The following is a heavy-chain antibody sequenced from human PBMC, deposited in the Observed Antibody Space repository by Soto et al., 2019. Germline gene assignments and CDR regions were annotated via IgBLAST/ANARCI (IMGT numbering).Heavy chain of an antibody. Sequence: QVQLVESGGGVVQPGRSLRLSCAASGFTFSSYGMHWVRQAPGKGLEWVAVIWYDGSNKYYADSVKGRFPISRDNSKHTLYMQMSSLRAEETAVYYCARGRDYYDSRGSPPFDYWGQGTLVTVSS. J-gene: IGHJ4*02. CDR1: GFTFSSYG. CDR3: ARGRDYYDSRGSPPFDY. V-gene: IGHV3-33*01. CDR2: IWYDGSNK. D-gene: IGHD3-22*01.